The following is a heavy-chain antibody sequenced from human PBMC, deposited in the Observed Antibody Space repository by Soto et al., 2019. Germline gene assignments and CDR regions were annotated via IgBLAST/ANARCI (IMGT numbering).Heavy chain of an antibody. CDR2: IYSGGTT. Sequence: PGGSLRLSCAASGFTVTSNYMIWVRQAPGKGLEWVSIIYSGGTTYYADSVKGRFIISRDNSRNTLYLQMNSLRAEDTAVYFCAREVGTTEDYWGQGTLVTVSS. J-gene: IGHJ4*02. D-gene: IGHD1-26*01. CDR1: GFTVTSNY. CDR3: AREVGTTEDY. V-gene: IGHV3-53*01.